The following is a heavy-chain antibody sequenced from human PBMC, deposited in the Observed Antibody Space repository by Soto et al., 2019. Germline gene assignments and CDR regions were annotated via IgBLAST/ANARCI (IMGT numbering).Heavy chain of an antibody. CDR2: IKQDGSEK. V-gene: IGHV3-7*01. Sequence: GGSLRLSCAASGFTFSSYWMSWVRQAPGKGLEWVANIKQDGSEKYYVDSVKGRFTISRDNAKNSLYLQMNSLRAEDTAVYYSASSPTLSHFGYWGPGTLVTVSS. CDR3: ASSPTLSHFGY. J-gene: IGHJ4*02. CDR1: GFTFSSYW.